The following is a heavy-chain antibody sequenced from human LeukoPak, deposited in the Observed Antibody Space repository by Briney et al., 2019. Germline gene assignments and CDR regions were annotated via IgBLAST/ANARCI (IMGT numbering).Heavy chain of an antibody. CDR3: ARRWYSGYGKLFDY. CDR1: GGSFSGYY. CDR2: INHSGST. D-gene: IGHD5-12*01. V-gene: IGHV4-34*01. J-gene: IGHJ4*02. Sequence: KPSETLSLTCAVYGGSFSGYYWSWIRQPPGKGLEWIGEINHSGSTNYSPSLKSRVTISVDTSKNQFSLKLSSVTAADTAVYYCARRWYSGYGKLFDYWGQGTLVTVSS.